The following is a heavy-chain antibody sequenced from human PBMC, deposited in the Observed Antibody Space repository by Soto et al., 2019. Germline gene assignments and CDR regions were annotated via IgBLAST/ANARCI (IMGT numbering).Heavy chain of an antibody. CDR1: GFTFTSFG. J-gene: IGHJ4*02. CDR3: ARDGDSWGGYYDH. V-gene: IGHV1-18*01. D-gene: IGHD3-3*01. CDR2: INGYNGNR. Sequence: QVQLVQSGAELKKPGASVKVSCRASGFTFTSFGFGWVRQAPGQGLEWMGWINGYNGNRNYAQKFRGRLTMTTDTSTDTAYMELKYLRSDDTAVYYCARDGDSWGGYYDHWGQGTLVTVSS.